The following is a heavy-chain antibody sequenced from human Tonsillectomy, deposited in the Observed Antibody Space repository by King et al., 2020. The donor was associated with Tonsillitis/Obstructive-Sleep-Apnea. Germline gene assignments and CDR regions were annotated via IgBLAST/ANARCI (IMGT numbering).Heavy chain of an antibody. J-gene: IGHJ6*01. D-gene: IGHD2-2*02. Sequence: VQLVESGGGVVQPGRSLRLSCTASGFTFSSYGIHWVRQAPGKGLEWLAFISYDGSNKYYTDSLKGRFTISRDNSKNTLYLQMNSLRAGDTAVYYCAKNPVVPAAIHSYYFYGMDVWGEGPTVTVPS. CDR3: AKNPVVPAAIHSYYFYGMDV. V-gene: IGHV3-30*18. CDR1: GFTFSSYG. CDR2: ISYDGSNK.